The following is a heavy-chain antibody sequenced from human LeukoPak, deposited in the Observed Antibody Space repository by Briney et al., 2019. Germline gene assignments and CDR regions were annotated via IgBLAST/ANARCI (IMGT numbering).Heavy chain of an antibody. CDR2: INPNSGGT. CDR1: GYTFTGFY. V-gene: IGHV1-2*06. Sequence: ASVKVSCKTSGYTFTGFYIHWVRQAPGQGLEWMGRINPNSGGTNYAQKFQGRVTMTSDTSTSTAYMELRSLRSDDTAVYYCARQYSSSWGVDYWGQGTLVTVSS. D-gene: IGHD6-13*01. J-gene: IGHJ4*02. CDR3: ARQYSSSWGVDY.